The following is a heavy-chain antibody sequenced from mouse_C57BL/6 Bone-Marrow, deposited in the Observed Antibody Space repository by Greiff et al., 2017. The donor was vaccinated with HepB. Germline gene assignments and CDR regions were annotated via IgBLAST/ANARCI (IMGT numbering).Heavy chain of an antibody. J-gene: IGHJ4*01. D-gene: IGHD3-2*02. V-gene: IGHV1-63*01. CDR3: ARQLRNYAMDY. Sequence: QVQLKQSGAELVRPGTSVKMSCKASGYTFTNYWIGWAKQRPGHGLEWIGDIYPGGGYTNYNEKFKGKATLTADKSSSTAYMQFSSLTSEDSAIYYCARQLRNYAMDYWGQGTSVTVSS. CDR1: GYTFTNYW. CDR2: IYPGGGYT.